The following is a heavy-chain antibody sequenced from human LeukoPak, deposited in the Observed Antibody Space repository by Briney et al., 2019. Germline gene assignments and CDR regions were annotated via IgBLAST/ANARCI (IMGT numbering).Heavy chain of an antibody. J-gene: IGHJ4*02. V-gene: IGHV4-4*07. D-gene: IGHD5-18*01. CDR1: GGSISSYY. CDR3: ARGPARGYSYGVDY. Sequence: PSETLSLTCTVSGGSISSYYWSWIRQPAGKGLEWIGRIYISGSTNYNPSLKNRVTMSVDTSKNQFSLKLSFVTAADTAVYYCARGPARGYSYGVDYWGQGTLVTVSS. CDR2: IYISGST.